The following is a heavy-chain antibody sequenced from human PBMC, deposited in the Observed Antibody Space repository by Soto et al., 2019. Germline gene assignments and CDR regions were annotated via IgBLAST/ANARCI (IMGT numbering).Heavy chain of an antibody. Sequence: QITLKESGPTLVKPTQTLTLTCTFSGFSLSTSGVGVGWIRQPPGKALEWLALIYWDDDKRYSPSLRSRLTITKDTSKNQVVLTMTNMDPVDTATYYCAHISVIDYYYYMDVWGKGTTVTVSS. CDR3: AHISVIDYYYYMDV. CDR2: IYWDDDK. V-gene: IGHV2-5*02. CDR1: GFSLSTSGVG. J-gene: IGHJ6*03.